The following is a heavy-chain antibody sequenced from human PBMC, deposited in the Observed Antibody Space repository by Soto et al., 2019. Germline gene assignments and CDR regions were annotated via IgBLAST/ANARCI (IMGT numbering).Heavy chain of an antibody. CDR2: ISAYNGNT. J-gene: IGHJ6*02. Sequence: ASVKVSCKASGYTFTSYGISWVRQAPGQGLEWMGWISAYNGNTNYAQKLEGRVTMTTDTSTSTAYMELRSLRSDDTAVYYCARVNGVVPAAILGSGSAAMDVWGQGTTVTVSS. V-gene: IGHV1-18*04. D-gene: IGHD2-2*02. CDR1: GYTFTSYG. CDR3: ARVNGVVPAAILGSGSAAMDV.